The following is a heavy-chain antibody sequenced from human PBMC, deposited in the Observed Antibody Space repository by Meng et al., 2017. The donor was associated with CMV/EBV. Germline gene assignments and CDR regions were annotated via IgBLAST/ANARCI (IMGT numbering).Heavy chain of an antibody. D-gene: IGHD3-22*01. CDR3: ARGVVTMIVVYDP. CDR2: IYYSGST. V-gene: IGHV4-39*07. CDR1: GGSISSSSYY. Sequence: LPRQESGPGLVKPSETLSLTCTVSGGSISSSSYYWGWIRQPPGKGLEWIGSIYYSGSTYYNPSLKSRVTISVDTSKNQFSLKLSSVTAADTAVYYCARGVVTMIVVYDPWGQGTLVTVSS. J-gene: IGHJ5*02.